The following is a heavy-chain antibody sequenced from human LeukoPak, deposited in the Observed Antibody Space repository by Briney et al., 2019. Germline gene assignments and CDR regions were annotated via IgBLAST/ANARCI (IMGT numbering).Heavy chain of an antibody. Sequence: GSLRLSCAASGFTFSNYAMSWVRQAPGKGLEWVSVISGSGGNTYYADSVKGRFTISRDDSKNTLYLQMNSLRAEDTAVYYCAKADAAMVSIGYWGQGTLVTVSS. J-gene: IGHJ4*02. CDR1: GFTFSNYA. CDR2: ISGSGGNT. D-gene: IGHD5-18*01. CDR3: AKADAAMVSIGY. V-gene: IGHV3-23*01.